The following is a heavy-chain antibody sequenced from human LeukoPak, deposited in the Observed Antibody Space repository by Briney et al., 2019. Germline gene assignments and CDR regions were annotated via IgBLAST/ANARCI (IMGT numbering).Heavy chain of an antibody. CDR1: GYTFTSYY. CDR2: INPGGGST. V-gene: IGHV1-46*01. Sequence: ASVKVSCKASGYTFTSYYMHWVRQAPGQGLEWMGIINPGGGSTSYAQKFQGRVTMTRDMSTSTVCMELSSLRSEDTAVYYCARETEMATRAEDYWGQGTLVTVSS. D-gene: IGHD5-24*01. J-gene: IGHJ4*02. CDR3: ARETEMATRAEDY.